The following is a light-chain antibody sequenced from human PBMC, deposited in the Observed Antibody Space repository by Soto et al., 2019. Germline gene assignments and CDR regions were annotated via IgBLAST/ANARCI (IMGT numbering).Light chain of an antibody. Sequence: PVEGATLSCRAVQSVANSHVAWYQPRRGLPPRLLIYGASNRATGIPDRFSGSGSGADFTLTISRLEPEDFAVYFCQQYGNSPPGTFGQGTRMEIK. J-gene: IGKJ5*01. CDR2: GAS. CDR3: QQYGNSPPGT. CDR1: QSVANSH. V-gene: IGKV3-20*01.